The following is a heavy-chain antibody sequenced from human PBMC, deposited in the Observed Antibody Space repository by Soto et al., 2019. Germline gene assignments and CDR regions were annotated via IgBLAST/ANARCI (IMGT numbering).Heavy chain of an antibody. CDR3: ARDMYYDFWSGYYPPGDY. D-gene: IGHD3-3*01. J-gene: IGHJ4*02. CDR2: IKQDGSEK. CDR1: GFTFSSYW. V-gene: IGHV3-7*01. Sequence: GGSLRLSCAASGFTFSSYWMSWVRQAPGKGLEWVANIKQDGSEKYYVDSVKGRFTISRDNAKNSLYLQMNSLRAEDTAVYYCARDMYYDFWSGYYPPGDYWGQGTLVTVSS.